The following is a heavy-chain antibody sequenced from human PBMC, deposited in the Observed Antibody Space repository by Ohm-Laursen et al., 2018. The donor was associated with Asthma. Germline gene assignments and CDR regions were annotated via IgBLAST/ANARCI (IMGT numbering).Heavy chain of an antibody. D-gene: IGHD3-10*01. CDR3: AREAPPGYYYGSGSDYPLYY. J-gene: IGHJ4*02. Sequence: SETLSLTCTVSGGSISSGDYYWSWIRQPPGKGLEWIGYIYYSGSTYYNPSLKSRVTISVDTSKNQFSLKLSSVTAADTAVYYCAREAPPGYYYGSGSDYPLYYWGQGTLVTVSS. V-gene: IGHV4-30-4*01. CDR1: GGSISSGDYY. CDR2: IYYSGST.